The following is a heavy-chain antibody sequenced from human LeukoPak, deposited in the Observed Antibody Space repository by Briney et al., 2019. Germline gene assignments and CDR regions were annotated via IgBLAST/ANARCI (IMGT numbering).Heavy chain of an antibody. CDR3: ARRGVVVAAAALDY. CDR1: GFTFSSYE. V-gene: IGHV3-7*01. J-gene: IGHJ4*02. Sequence: GGSLRLSCAASGFTFSSYEMNWVRQAPGKGLEWVANIKQDGSEKYYVDSVKGRFTISRDNAKNSLYLQMNSLRAEDTAVYYCARRGVVVAAAALDYWGQGTLVTVSS. D-gene: IGHD2-15*01. CDR2: IKQDGSEK.